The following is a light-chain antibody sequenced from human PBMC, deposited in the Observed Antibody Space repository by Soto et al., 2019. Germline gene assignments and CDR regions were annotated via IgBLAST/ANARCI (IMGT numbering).Light chain of an antibody. J-gene: IGKJ1*01. V-gene: IGKV1-39*01. CDR2: AAS. CDR3: HQTAANPWT. CDR1: QSMSTY. Sequence: DIQMTQSPSSLSASVGDRVTITCRASQSMSTYLNWYQQKPGKAPKLLIYAASSLHSGVPSTFSGSGSGTDFALTISSLQPEDFATYYCHQTAANPWTFAQGTKVDIK.